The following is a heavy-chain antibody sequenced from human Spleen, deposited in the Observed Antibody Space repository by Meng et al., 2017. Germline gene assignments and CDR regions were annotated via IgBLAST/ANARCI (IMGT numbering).Heavy chain of an antibody. Sequence: GESLKISCAASGLSLSLYLPNWVRQAPGKGLEWVSAISSSGGSTYYADSVKGRFTISRDNSKNTLYLQMNSLRAEDTAVYYCAKDSGGDYGYYYYGMDVWGQGTTVTVSS. D-gene: IGHD4-17*01. V-gene: IGHV3-23*01. CDR2: ISSSGGST. J-gene: IGHJ6*02. CDR3: AKDSGGDYGYYYYGMDV. CDR1: GLSLSLYL.